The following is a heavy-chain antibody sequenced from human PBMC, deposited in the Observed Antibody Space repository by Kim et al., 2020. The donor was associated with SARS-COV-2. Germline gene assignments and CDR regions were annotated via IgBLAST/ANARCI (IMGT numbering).Heavy chain of an antibody. Sequence: DSVKGRFTISRDNAKNSLYLQMNSRRAEDTAVYYCARDRGRSSSWYGNDYWGQGTLVTVSS. J-gene: IGHJ4*02. CDR3: ARDRGRSSSWYGNDY. V-gene: IGHV3-11*06. D-gene: IGHD6-13*01.